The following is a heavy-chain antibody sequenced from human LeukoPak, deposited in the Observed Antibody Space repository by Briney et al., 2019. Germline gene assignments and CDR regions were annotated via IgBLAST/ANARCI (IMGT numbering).Heavy chain of an antibody. Sequence: SETLSLTCAVYGGSFSGYYWSWIRQPPGKGLEWIGEINHSGSTNYNPSLKSRVTISVDTSKNQFSLKLSSVTAADTAVYYCARGSPLSAKYQLLSARRYYFDYWGQGTLVTVSS. CDR2: INHSGST. V-gene: IGHV4-34*01. CDR3: ARGSPLSAKYQLLSARRYYFDY. CDR1: GGSFSGYY. D-gene: IGHD2-2*01. J-gene: IGHJ4*02.